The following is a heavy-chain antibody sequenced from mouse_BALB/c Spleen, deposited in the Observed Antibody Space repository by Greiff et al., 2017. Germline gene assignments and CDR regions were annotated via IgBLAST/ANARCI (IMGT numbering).Heavy chain of an antibody. V-gene: IGHV5-6-4*01. CDR1: GFTFSSYT. CDR2: ISSGGSYT. Sequence: EVKLMESGGGLVKPGGSLKLSCAASGFTFSSYTMSWVRQTPEKRLEWVATISSGGSYTYYPDSVKGRFTISRDNAKNTLYLQMSSLKSEDTAMYYCTRDPITTVVAKGFWYFDVWGAGTTVTVSS. CDR3: TRDPITTVVAKGFWYFDV. D-gene: IGHD1-1*01. J-gene: IGHJ1*01.